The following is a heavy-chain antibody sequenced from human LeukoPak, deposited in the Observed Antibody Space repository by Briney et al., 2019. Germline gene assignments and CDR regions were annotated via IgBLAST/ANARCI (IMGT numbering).Heavy chain of an antibody. CDR1: GFTFSSNA. V-gene: IGHV3-48*04. CDR3: ARRSIAAAGKAFDY. J-gene: IGHJ4*02. CDR2: ISSSGSTI. D-gene: IGHD6-13*01. Sequence: SGGSLRLSCEASGFTFSSNAMSWVRQAPGKGLEWVSYISSSGSTIYYADSVKGRFTISRDNAKNSPYLQMNSLRAEDTAVYYCARRSIAAAGKAFDYWGQGTLVTVSS.